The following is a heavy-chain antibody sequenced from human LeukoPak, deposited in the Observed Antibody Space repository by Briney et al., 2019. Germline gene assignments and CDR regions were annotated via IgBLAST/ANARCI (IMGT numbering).Heavy chain of an antibody. D-gene: IGHD4-23*01. J-gene: IGHJ4*02. Sequence: SETPSLTCAVYGGSFSGYYWSWIRQPPGKGLEWIGEINHSGSTNYNPSLKSRVTISVDHSKNQFSLKLTSVTAADTAVYYCAKEGNDYGANSIDYWGQGTLVTVSS. CDR2: INHSGST. V-gene: IGHV4-34*01. CDR1: GGSFSGYY. CDR3: AKEGNDYGANSIDY.